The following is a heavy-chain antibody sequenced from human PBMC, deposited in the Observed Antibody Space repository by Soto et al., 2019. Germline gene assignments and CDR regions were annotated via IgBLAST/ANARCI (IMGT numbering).Heavy chain of an antibody. CDR3: AKADYGDYGFDY. CDR1: GITFSSDA. Sequence: EVQLLESGGGLVQPGGSLRLSCAASGITFSSDAMSWVRQAPGKGLEWVSGISDSGGSTYYADSVKGRFTISRDNSKNTLYLQMNSLRAEDTAVYYCAKADYGDYGFDYWGQGTLVTVSS. V-gene: IGHV3-23*01. D-gene: IGHD4-17*01. J-gene: IGHJ4*02. CDR2: ISDSGGST.